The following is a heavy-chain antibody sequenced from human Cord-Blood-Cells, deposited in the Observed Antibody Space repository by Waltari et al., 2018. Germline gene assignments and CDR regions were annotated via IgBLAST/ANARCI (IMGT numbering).Heavy chain of an antibody. V-gene: IGHV3-74*01. CDR3: ARDRTSGSYPYYFDY. CDR1: GFTFSSYW. J-gene: IGHJ4*02. D-gene: IGHD1-26*01. CDR2: INSDGSST. Sequence: EVQLVESGGGLVQPGGSLRLSCAASGFTFSSYWMHWVRQAPGKGLVWVSRINSDGSSTSYADSAKGRFTISRDNAKNTLYLQMNSLRAEDTAVYYCARDRTSGSYPYYFDYWGQGTLVTVSS.